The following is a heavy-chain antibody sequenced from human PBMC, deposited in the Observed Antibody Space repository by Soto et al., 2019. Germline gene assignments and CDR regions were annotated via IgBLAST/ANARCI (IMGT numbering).Heavy chain of an antibody. V-gene: IGHV5-10-1*01. CDR1: GYSFTSYW. D-gene: IGHD5-12*01. J-gene: IGHJ5*02. Sequence: PGESLKISCKGSGYSFTSYWISWVRQMPGKGLEWMGRIDPSDSYTNYSPSFQGHVTISADKSISTAYLQWSSLKASDTAMYYCARRGKYSGYDYKFDHWGQGTLVTVAA. CDR3: ARRGKYSGYDYKFDH. CDR2: IDPSDSYT.